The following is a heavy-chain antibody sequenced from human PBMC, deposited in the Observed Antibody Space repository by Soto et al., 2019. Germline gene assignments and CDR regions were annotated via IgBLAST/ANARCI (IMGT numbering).Heavy chain of an antibody. D-gene: IGHD6-19*01. CDR1: GYTFTSYG. Sequence: ASVKVSCKASGYTFTSYGISWVRQAPGQGLEWMGWISAYNGNTNYAQKLQGRVTMTTDTSTSTAYMELRSLRSDDTAVYYCARTYSSISYYYYYYGMDVWGQGTTVTAP. V-gene: IGHV1-18*01. CDR2: ISAYNGNT. CDR3: ARTYSSISYYYYYYGMDV. J-gene: IGHJ6*02.